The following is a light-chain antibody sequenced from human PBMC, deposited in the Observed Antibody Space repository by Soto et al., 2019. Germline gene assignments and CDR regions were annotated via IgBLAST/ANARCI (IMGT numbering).Light chain of an antibody. Sequence: QSVLTQPASVSGSPGQSITISCTGASSDVGDYNYVSWYQHHPGKAPKLLIYEVNNRPSGVSDRFSGSKSGNVASLTISWLQAEDEADYYCSSYTNSSTYVFGTGTKVTVL. CDR2: EVN. J-gene: IGLJ1*01. CDR1: SSDVGDYNY. V-gene: IGLV2-14*01. CDR3: SSYTNSSTYV.